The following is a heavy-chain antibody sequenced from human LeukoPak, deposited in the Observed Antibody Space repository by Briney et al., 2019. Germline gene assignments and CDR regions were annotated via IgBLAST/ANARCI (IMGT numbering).Heavy chain of an antibody. CDR3: ARGGQMNSSGWYAWYFDL. CDR2: IIPIFGTA. CDR1: GGTFSSYA. D-gene: IGHD6-19*01. J-gene: IGHJ2*01. Sequence: SVKVSCKASGGTFSSYAISWVRQAPGQGLEWMGGIIPIFGTANYAQKFQGRVTMTRDTSTSTVYMELSSLRSEDTAVYYCARGGQMNSSGWYAWYFDLWGRGTLVTVSS. V-gene: IGHV1-69*05.